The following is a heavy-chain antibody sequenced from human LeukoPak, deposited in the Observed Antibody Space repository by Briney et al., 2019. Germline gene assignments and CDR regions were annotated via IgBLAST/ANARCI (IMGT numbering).Heavy chain of an antibody. J-gene: IGHJ4*02. V-gene: IGHV3-48*02. Sequence: GGSLRLSCAASGFTFSSYSMNWVRPAPGKGLEGVSYISTSGSTIYYADSVKGRFTISRDNAKNSLYLQMNSLRDEDTAMYYCARALRGFGYWGQGTLVTVSS. D-gene: IGHD4-17*01. CDR3: ARALRGFGY. CDR1: GFTFSSYS. CDR2: ISTSGSTI.